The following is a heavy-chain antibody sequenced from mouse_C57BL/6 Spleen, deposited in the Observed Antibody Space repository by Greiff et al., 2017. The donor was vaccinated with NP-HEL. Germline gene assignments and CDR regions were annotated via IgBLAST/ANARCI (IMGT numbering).Heavy chain of an antibody. Sequence: QVQLQQSGPELVKPGASVKISCKASGYAFSSSWMNWVKQRPGKGLEWIGRIYPGDGDTNYNGKFKGKATLTADKSSSTAYMQLSSLTSEDSAVYFCARQLRLPWFAYWGQGTLVTVFA. CDR3: ARQLRLPWFAY. J-gene: IGHJ3*01. V-gene: IGHV1-82*01. CDR2: IYPGDGDT. D-gene: IGHD3-2*02. CDR1: GYAFSSSW.